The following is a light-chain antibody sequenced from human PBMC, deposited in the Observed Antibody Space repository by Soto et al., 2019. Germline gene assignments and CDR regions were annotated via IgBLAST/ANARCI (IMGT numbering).Light chain of an antibody. Sequence: DIVMTQSPDSLAVSLGERATINCKSSQSVLYSSNNKNYLGWYQQKPGQSPNLLIYWASTRESGVPDRFSGSGSGTEFTLTISSLQAEDGAVYYCQQYYSIPYTVGQGTKLEIK. J-gene: IGKJ2*01. V-gene: IGKV4-1*01. CDR3: QQYYSIPYT. CDR2: WAS. CDR1: QSVLYSSNNKNY.